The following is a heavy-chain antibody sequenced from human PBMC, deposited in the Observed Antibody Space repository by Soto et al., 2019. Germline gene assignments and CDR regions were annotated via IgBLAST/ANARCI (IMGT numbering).Heavy chain of an antibody. J-gene: IGHJ5*01. D-gene: IGHD2-15*01. CDR3: AREGRRDSLAPQTNWFDT. Sequence: QVQLVQSGDKVKNPGASVKVSCKPSGYTFTDYHIHWVRQAPGQGLEFMGWINANNGGAGSAQQFQGRLTVTRDTSISTLYIELSNLRSDDTAVYFCAREGRRDSLAPQTNWFDTWGHGTRVTVSS. CDR1: GYTFTDYH. CDR2: INANNGGA. V-gene: IGHV1-2*02.